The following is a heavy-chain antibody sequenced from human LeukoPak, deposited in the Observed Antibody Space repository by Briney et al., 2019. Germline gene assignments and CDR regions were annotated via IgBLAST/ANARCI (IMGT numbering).Heavy chain of an antibody. V-gene: IGHV4-61*02. CDR3: AREEGGYNYADLYYFDY. J-gene: IGHJ4*02. D-gene: IGHD5-24*01. CDR2: IYTSGSA. CDR1: GGSISIGSYY. Sequence: SETLSLTCTVSGGSISIGSYYWGWIRQPAGNGLEWIGRIYTSGSANYNPSLKSRVTISVDTSKNQSSLKLSSVTAADTAVYYCAREEGGYNYADLYYFDYWGQGTLVTVSS.